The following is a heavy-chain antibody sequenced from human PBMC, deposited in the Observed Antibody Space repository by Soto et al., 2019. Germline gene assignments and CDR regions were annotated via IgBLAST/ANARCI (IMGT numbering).Heavy chain of an antibody. V-gene: IGHV3-66*01. J-gene: IGHJ5*02. CDR2: IYSGGST. CDR1: GFTVSSNY. Sequence: EVPLVESGGGLVQPGGSLRLSCAASGFTVSSNYMSWVRQAPGKGLEWVSVIYSGGSTYYADSVKGRFTISRDNSKNTLYLQMNSLRAEDTAVYYCARDLGAGRAGSGWFDPWGQGTLVTVSS. D-gene: IGHD6-13*01. CDR3: ARDLGAGRAGSGWFDP.